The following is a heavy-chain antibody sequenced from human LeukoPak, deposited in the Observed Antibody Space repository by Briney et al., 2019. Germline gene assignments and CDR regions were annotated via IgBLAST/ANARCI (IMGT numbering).Heavy chain of an antibody. CDR1: GYSFPTYW. J-gene: IGHJ4*02. CDR2: IYPGDSDT. Sequence: GESLQISCKGAGYSFPTYWIGWVRQMPGKGLEGIGIIYPGDSDTRYSPSFQGQVTISADKSISTAYLQWSSLKASDTAMYYCARRGPIAAVGYYFDYWGQGTLVTVSS. D-gene: IGHD6-13*01. V-gene: IGHV5-51*01. CDR3: ARRGPIAAVGYYFDY.